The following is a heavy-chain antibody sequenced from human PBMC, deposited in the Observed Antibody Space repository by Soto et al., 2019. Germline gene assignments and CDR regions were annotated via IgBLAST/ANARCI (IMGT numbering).Heavy chain of an antibody. CDR2: INPSGGST. V-gene: IGHV1-46*01. Sequence: ASVKVSCKASGYTFTSYYMHWVRQAPGQGLEGMGIINPSGGSTSYAQKFQGRVTMTRDTSTSTVYMELSSLRSEDTAVCYCASGYCSGGSHHTDAFYNVGQEAMVTVSS. CDR3: ASGYCSGGSHHTDAFYN. CDR1: GYTFTSYY. J-gene: IGHJ3*02. D-gene: IGHD2-15*01.